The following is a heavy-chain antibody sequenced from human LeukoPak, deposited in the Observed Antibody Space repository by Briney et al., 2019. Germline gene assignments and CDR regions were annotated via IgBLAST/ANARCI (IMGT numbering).Heavy chain of an antibody. CDR1: GFTFGSYS. D-gene: IGHD6-19*01. Sequence: GGSLRLSCAASGFTFGSYSMNWVRRVPGKGLQWVSSISSSSSYIYYADSVKGRFTISRDNAKNSLYLQMNSLRAEDTAVYYCARDLEEYSSGWYLGDAFDIWGQGTMVTVSS. V-gene: IGHV3-21*01. CDR2: ISSSSSYI. CDR3: ARDLEEYSSGWYLGDAFDI. J-gene: IGHJ3*02.